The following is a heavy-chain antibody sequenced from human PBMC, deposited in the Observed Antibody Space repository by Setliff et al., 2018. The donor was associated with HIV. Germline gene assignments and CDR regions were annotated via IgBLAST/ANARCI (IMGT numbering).Heavy chain of an antibody. CDR2: INTETGNP. CDR1: GYTFTTYG. Sequence: RASVKVPCKASGYTFTTYGISWVRQAPGQGFEWMGWINTETGNPMYAQGFRGRFVFSLDTSVITTYLQINSLKAEDTAMYYCERVGSYWSTFDYWGQGALVTVSS. D-gene: IGHD1-26*01. CDR3: ERVGSYWSTFDY. V-gene: IGHV7-4-1*02. J-gene: IGHJ4*02.